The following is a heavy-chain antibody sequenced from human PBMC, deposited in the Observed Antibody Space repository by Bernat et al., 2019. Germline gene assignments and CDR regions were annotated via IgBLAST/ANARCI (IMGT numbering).Heavy chain of an antibody. CDR2: IIPIFGTA. CDR1: GGTFSSYA. J-gene: IGHJ4*02. V-gene: IGHV1-69*01. D-gene: IGHD2-15*01. Sequence: QVQLVQSGAEVKKPGSSVKVSCKASGGTFSSYAISWVRQAPGQGLEWMGGIIPIFGTANYAQKFQGRVTITADESTSTAYMKLSSLRSEDTAVYYCARDHRTYCRGGSCYSDPDYWGQGTLVTVSS. CDR3: ARDHRTYCRGGSCYSDPDY.